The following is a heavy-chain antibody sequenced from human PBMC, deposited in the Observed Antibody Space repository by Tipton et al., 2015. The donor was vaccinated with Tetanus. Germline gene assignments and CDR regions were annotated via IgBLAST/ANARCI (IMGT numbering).Heavy chain of an antibody. J-gene: IGHJ4*02. CDR1: GYTFTSYY. Sequence: VQLVQSGAEVKKPGASVKVSCKASGYTFTSYYMHWVRQAPGQGLEWMGIINPSGGSTSYAQKFQGRVTMTRDTSTSTVHMELSSLRSEDTAVYYCAREGRDGYNFFPRFDYWGQGTLVTVSS. CDR3: AREGRDGYNFFPRFDY. CDR2: INPSGGST. V-gene: IGHV1-46*01. D-gene: IGHD5-24*01.